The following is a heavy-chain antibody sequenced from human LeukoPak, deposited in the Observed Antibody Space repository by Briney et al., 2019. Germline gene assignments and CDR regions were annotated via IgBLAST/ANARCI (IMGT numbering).Heavy chain of an antibody. Sequence: GGSLRLSCAASGFTFSSYSMNWVRQAPGKGLEWVSSISSSSGYIYYADSVKGRFTISRDNAKNSLFLQMNSLRAEDTAVYFCARVRVATDDYWGQGTLVTVSS. CDR3: ARVRVATDDY. V-gene: IGHV3-21*01. D-gene: IGHD4-23*01. CDR1: GFTFSSYS. CDR2: ISSSSGYI. J-gene: IGHJ4*02.